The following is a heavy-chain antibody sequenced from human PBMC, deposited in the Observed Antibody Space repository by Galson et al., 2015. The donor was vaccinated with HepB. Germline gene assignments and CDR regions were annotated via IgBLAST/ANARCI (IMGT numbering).Heavy chain of an antibody. Sequence: LSLTCTVSGGSISNYYWSWIRQPPGRGLEWIGYIYYSGSTKYNPSLQSRVTISVDTSKSQLSLRLSSVTAADTAVYYCARRYDSSGYYENWFDPWGQGTLVTVAS. CDR1: GGSISNYY. CDR3: ARRYDSSGYYENWFDP. D-gene: IGHD3-22*01. V-gene: IGHV4-59*08. J-gene: IGHJ5*02. CDR2: IYYSGST.